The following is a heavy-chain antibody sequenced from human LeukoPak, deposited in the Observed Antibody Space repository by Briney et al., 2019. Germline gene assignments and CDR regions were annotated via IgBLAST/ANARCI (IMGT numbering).Heavy chain of an antibody. D-gene: IGHD3-22*01. CDR2: MNPNIGNT. J-gene: IGHJ4*02. Sequence: SVKVSCKASGDTFSSYAISWVRHAPGEVLEWMGWMNPNIGNTGYAQKFQGRVTMTRNTSISTAYMELSSLRSEDTAVYYCARSSGYYSTDYWGQGTLVTVSS. V-gene: IGHV1-8*02. CDR1: GDTFSSYA. CDR3: ARSSGYYSTDY.